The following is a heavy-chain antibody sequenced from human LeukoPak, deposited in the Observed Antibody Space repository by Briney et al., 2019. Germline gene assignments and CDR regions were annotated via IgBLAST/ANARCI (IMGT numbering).Heavy chain of an antibody. CDR1: GFTFSSYA. CDR2: ISGSGGST. Sequence: GGSLRLSCAASGFTFSSYAMSWVRQAPGKGLEWVSAISGSGGSTYYADSVKGRFTISRDNSKNTLHLQMNSLRAEDTAVYYCAKVPPPITIFRGNYFDYWGQGTLVTVSS. CDR3: AKVPPPITIFRGNYFDY. D-gene: IGHD3-3*01. V-gene: IGHV3-23*01. J-gene: IGHJ4*02.